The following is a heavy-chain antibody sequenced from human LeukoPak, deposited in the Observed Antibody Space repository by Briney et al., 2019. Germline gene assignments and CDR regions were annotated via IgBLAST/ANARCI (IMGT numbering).Heavy chain of an antibody. Sequence: SEILSLTCTVSGGSISSSSYYWGWIRQPPGKGLEWIGSIYYSGSTYYNPSLKSRVTISVDTSKNQFSLKLSSVTAADTAVYYCARREGYYDLDYWGQGTLVTVSS. CDR3: ARREGYYDLDY. CDR2: IYYSGST. J-gene: IGHJ4*02. CDR1: GGSISSSSYY. D-gene: IGHD3-22*01. V-gene: IGHV4-39*01.